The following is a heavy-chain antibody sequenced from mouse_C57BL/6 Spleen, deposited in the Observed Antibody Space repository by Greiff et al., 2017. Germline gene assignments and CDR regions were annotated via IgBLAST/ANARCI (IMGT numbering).Heavy chain of an antibody. J-gene: IGHJ2*01. Sequence: VQLQESGAELVRPGASVKLSCKASGYTFTDYYINWVKQRPGQGLEWIARIYPGSGNTYYNEKFKGKATLTAEKSSSTAYMQLSSLTSEDSAVYFCARSDYWGQGTTLTVSS. V-gene: IGHV1-76*01. CDR1: GYTFTDYY. CDR2: IYPGSGNT. CDR3: ARSDY.